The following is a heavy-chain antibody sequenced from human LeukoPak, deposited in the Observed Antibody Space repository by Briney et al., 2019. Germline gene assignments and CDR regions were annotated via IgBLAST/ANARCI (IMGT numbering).Heavy chain of an antibody. CDR2: ISSGSNYI. CDR3: ARDGWPGSSYYRPFDY. J-gene: IGHJ4*02. V-gene: IGHV3-21*01. CDR1: GFTFSSYW. D-gene: IGHD6-13*01. Sequence: GGSLRLSCAASGFTFSSYWMSWVRQAPGKGLEWVSSISSGSNYIYCADSVRGRFTTSRDDAKNSLYLQMNNLRADDTAVYYCARDGWPGSSYYRPFDYWGQGTLVTVSS.